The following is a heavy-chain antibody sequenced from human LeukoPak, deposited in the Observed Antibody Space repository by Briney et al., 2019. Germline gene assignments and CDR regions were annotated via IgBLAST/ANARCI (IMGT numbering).Heavy chain of an antibody. Sequence: PGGSLRLSCAASGFTFSSYSMNWVRQAPGKGLEWVAVISYDGSNKYYADSVKGRFTISRDNSKNTLYLQMNSLRAEDTAVYYCARAITSRWLQLPIGFDPWGQGTLVTVSS. CDR2: ISYDGSNK. J-gene: IGHJ5*02. CDR1: GFTFSSYS. D-gene: IGHD5-24*01. V-gene: IGHV3-30*03. CDR3: ARAITSRWLQLPIGFDP.